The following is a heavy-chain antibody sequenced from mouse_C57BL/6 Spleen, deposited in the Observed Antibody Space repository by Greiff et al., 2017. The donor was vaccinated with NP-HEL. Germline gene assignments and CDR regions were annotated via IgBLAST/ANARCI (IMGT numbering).Heavy chain of an antibody. CDR3: ARYYGSSDYFDY. J-gene: IGHJ2*01. CDR2: INPNYGTT. V-gene: IGHV1-39*01. D-gene: IGHD1-1*01. CDR1: GYSFTDYN. Sequence: EVKLMESGPELVKPGASVKISCKASGYSFTDYNMNWVKQSNGKSLEWIGVINPNYGTTSYNQKFKGKATLTVDQSSSTAYMQLNSLTSEDSAVYYCARYYGSSDYFDYWGQGTTLTVSS.